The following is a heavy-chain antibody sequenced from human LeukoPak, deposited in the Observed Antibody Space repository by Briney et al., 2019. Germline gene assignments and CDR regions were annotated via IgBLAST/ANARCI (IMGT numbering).Heavy chain of an antibody. Sequence: HPGGSLRLPCAASGFSFSTYGMHWVRQAPGKGLEWVAFIWYEGSNKYQADSVKGRFTISRDNSKNTLYLQMNSLRVEDTAVYYCAKDGGTYSLDYWGQGTLVTVSS. CDR3: AKDGGTYSLDY. CDR2: IWYEGSNK. V-gene: IGHV3-30*02. D-gene: IGHD1-26*01. CDR1: GFSFSTYG. J-gene: IGHJ4*02.